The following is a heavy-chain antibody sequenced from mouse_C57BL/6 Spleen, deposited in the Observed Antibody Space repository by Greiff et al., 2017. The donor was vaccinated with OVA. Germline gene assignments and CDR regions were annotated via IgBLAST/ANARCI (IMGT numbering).Heavy chain of an antibody. D-gene: IGHD2-4*01. CDR2: FHPYNDDT. CDR1: GYTFTTYP. CDR3: ARRRDYDYGWFAY. Sequence: QVQLQQSGAELVKPGASVKMSCKASGYTFTTYPIEWMKQNHGKSLEWIGNFHPYNDDTKYNEKFKGKATLTVETSSSTVYLELSRLTSDDSAVYYCARRRDYDYGWFAYWGQGTLVTVSA. V-gene: IGHV1-47*01. J-gene: IGHJ3*01.